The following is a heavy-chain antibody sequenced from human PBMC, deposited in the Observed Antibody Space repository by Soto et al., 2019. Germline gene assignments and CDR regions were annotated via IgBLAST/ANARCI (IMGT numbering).Heavy chain of an antibody. D-gene: IGHD2-2*02. Sequence: AVKVSCKVSGSRFSNYVISWVRQAPGHGLEWLGRIIPIFNSTKYAQSFQGRVTITADKSTSTASLELSSLRSDDTAVYYCAREGRGKKAGYNGLVSLGYWGQGTLVTVSS. CDR1: GSRFSNYV. CDR3: AREGRGKKAGYNGLVSLGY. CDR2: IIPIFNST. V-gene: IGHV1-69*06. J-gene: IGHJ4*02.